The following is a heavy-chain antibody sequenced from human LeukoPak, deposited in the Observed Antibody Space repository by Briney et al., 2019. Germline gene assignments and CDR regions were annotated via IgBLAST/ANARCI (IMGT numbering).Heavy chain of an antibody. CDR1: GYTFTGYY. J-gene: IGHJ3*02. Sequence: ASVKVSCKASGYTFTGYYMHWVRQAPGQGLEWMGRINPNSGGTNYAQKFQGRVTMTRDTSISTAYMELSRLSSDDTAVYYRAREAAARPGAFDIWGQGTMVTVSS. CDR3: AREAAARPGAFDI. CDR2: INPNSGGT. D-gene: IGHD6-6*01. V-gene: IGHV1-2*06.